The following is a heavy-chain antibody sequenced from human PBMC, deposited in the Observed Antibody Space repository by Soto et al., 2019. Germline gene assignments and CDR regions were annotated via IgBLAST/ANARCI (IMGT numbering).Heavy chain of an antibody. Sequence: QVQLQESGPGLVKPSQTLSLTCTVSGGSITSGDYYWSWIRQPPGKGLEWIGYISYSGTTYYNPSLKSRLTISADTSKHKFSLKLTSVTAADTAVNYCARTNYDYVWGSYRFDYWGQGALVSVSS. CDR1: GGSITSGDYY. J-gene: IGHJ4*02. CDR3: ARTNYDYVWGSYRFDY. V-gene: IGHV4-30-4*01. D-gene: IGHD3-16*02. CDR2: ISYSGTT.